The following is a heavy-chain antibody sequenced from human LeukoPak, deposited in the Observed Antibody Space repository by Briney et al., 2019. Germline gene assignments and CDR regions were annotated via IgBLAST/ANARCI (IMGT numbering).Heavy chain of an antibody. Sequence: SQTLSLTCIVSGGSISRGSHYWNWIRQPAGKGLEWMGRVYNSGSTNYNPSLKSRVTISTDMSKNQFSLKLSSVTAADTAVYYCARQTFGALYFDSWGQGTLVTVSS. CDR2: VYNSGST. CDR3: ARQTFGALYFDS. V-gene: IGHV4-61*02. J-gene: IGHJ4*02. CDR1: GGSISRGSHY. D-gene: IGHD3-10*01.